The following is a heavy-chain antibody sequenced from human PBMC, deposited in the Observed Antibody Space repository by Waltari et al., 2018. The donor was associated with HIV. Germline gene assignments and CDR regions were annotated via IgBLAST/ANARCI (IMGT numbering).Heavy chain of an antibody. J-gene: IGHJ4*02. D-gene: IGHD3-10*01. CDR3: ARGGFYGSGSKVN. V-gene: IGHV3-7*04. CDR1: GFTFSGYW. Sequence: EVQLVESGGGLVQPGGSLRLSCAASGFTFSGYWMSWVRQAPGKGLEWVANIKQNRREKYYVDSVNGRFTISRDNDENSLYLQMNSLRAEDTAVYYCARGGFYGSGSKVNWGQGTLVTVSS. CDR2: IKQNRREK.